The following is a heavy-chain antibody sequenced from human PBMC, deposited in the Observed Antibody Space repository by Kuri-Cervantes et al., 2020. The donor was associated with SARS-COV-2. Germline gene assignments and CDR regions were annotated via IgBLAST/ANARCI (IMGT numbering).Heavy chain of an antibody. Sequence: GSLRLSCTVSGASISSSTYYWGWIRQSPGKGLEWIGSIYESGDTYYSSSLKSRLSLSVDTSKNQFSLELSSVTAADTAVYYCARGKDIVATIDAFVYWGQGTLVTVSS. J-gene: IGHJ4*02. V-gene: IGHV4-39*01. CDR2: IYESGDT. CDR1: GASISSSTYY. CDR3: ARGKDIVATIDAFVY. D-gene: IGHD5-12*01.